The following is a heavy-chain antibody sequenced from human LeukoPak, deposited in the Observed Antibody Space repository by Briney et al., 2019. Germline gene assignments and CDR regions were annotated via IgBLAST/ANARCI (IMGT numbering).Heavy chain of an antibody. CDR3: ARSRSGTYYNADV. Sequence: GGSLRLSCAASGFTFSSYDMTWVRQAPGKGLEWVSYISNSGNTIYYADSVKGRFTISRDNSLYLQMNSLKAEDTAVYYCARSRSGTYYNADVWGKGTTVTISS. V-gene: IGHV3-48*03. D-gene: IGHD3-10*01. J-gene: IGHJ6*04. CDR1: GFTFSSYD. CDR2: ISNSGNTI.